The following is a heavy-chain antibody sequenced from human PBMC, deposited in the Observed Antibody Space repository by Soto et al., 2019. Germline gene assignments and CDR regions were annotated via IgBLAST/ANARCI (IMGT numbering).Heavy chain of an antibody. D-gene: IGHD2-21*02. CDR3: AGDVAYCGGDCYSDP. CDR1: GGTFSSYA. CDR2: IIPIFGTA. J-gene: IGHJ5*02. Sequence: QVQLVQSGAEVKKPGSSVKVSCKASGGTFSSYAISWVRQAPGQGLEWMGGIIPIFGTANYEQKFQGRVTITADESTSTGYMELSSLRSEDTAVYYCAGDVAYCGGDCYSDPWGQGALVTVSS. V-gene: IGHV1-69*12.